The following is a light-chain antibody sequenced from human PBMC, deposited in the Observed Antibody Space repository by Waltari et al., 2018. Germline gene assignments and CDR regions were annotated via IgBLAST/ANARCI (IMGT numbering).Light chain of an antibody. CDR2: WAS. CDR3: QQYYSTPLT. Sequence: DIVMTQSPDSLAVSLGERATINCTSSQRVLYSSNNDRNYLAWYQQKPGQPPKLLFYWASTRESGVPDRFRGSGSETDFTLTISSLQAEDVAVYFCQQYYSTPLTFGGGTKVEIK. V-gene: IGKV4-1*01. CDR1: QRVLYSSNNDRNY. J-gene: IGKJ4*01.